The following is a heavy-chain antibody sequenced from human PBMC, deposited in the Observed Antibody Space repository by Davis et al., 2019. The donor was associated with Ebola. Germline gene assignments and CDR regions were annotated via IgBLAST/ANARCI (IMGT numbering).Heavy chain of an antibody. CDR2: IYYSGST. Sequence: SETLSLTCTVSGGSISSYSWSWIRQPPGKGLEWIGYIYYSGSTNYNPSLKSRVTISVDTSKNQFSLKLSSVTAADTAVYYCARSRRYSGYERLYFDYWGQGTLVTVSS. J-gene: IGHJ4*02. V-gene: IGHV4-59*01. CDR1: GGSISSYS. D-gene: IGHD5-12*01. CDR3: ARSRRYSGYERLYFDY.